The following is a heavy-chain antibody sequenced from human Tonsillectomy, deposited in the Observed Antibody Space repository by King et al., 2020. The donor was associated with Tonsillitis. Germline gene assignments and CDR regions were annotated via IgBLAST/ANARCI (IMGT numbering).Heavy chain of an antibody. CDR3: AKDQRANCYYGLDV. Sequence: VQLVESGGGLVQPGGSLRLSCAASGFTFTSYALTWVRQAPGKGLEWVSTISGSGGSTYYADSVKGRFTISRDNSKNTLYLHMNSLRADDTAVYYCAKDQRANCYYGLDVWGQGTTVTVSS. CDR1: GFTFTSYA. J-gene: IGHJ6*02. V-gene: IGHV3-23*04. CDR2: ISGSGGST. D-gene: IGHD5-12*01.